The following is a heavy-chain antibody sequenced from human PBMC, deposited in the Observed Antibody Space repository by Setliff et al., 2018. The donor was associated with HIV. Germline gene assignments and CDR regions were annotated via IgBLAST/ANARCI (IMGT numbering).Heavy chain of an antibody. J-gene: IGHJ6*03. CDR2: INAYSGGT. V-gene: IGHV1-2*02. Sequence: ASVKVSCKASGGTFRSYAISWVRQAPGQGLEWMGWINAYSGGTNSAQNFQGRVTMTRDTSISTAYLELTRLTSDDTAVYYCARGNGRGYYYYMDVWGKGTTVTVSS. D-gene: IGHD1-1*01. CDR3: ARGNGRGYYYYMDV. CDR1: GGTFRSYA.